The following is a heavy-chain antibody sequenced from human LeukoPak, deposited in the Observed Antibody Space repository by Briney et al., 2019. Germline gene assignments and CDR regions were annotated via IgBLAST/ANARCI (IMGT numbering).Heavy chain of an antibody. CDR3: ARSVATITTNDY. D-gene: IGHD4-11*01. CDR1: GFTFSSYA. V-gene: IGHV3-30*04. Sequence: GGSLRLSCAASGFTFSSYAMHWVRQAPGKGLEWVAVISYDGSNKYYADSVKGRFTISRDNSKNTLYLQMNSLRAEDTAVYYCARSVATITTNDYWGQGTLVTVSS. CDR2: ISYDGSNK. J-gene: IGHJ4*02.